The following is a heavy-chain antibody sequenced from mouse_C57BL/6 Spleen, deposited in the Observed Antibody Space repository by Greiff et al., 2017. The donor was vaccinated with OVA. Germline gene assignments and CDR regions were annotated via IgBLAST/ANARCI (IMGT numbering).Heavy chain of an antibody. CDR2: INPNNGGT. V-gene: IGHV1-18*01. CDR3: ARSDYYGPSWDYYAMDY. CDR1: GYTFTDYN. Sequence: EVKLMESGPELVKPGASVKIPCKASGYTFTDYNMDWVKQSHGKSLEWIGDINPNNGGTIYNQKFKGKATLTVDKSSSTAYMELRSLTSEDTAVYYGARSDYYGPSWDYYAMDYWGQGTSVTVSS. D-gene: IGHD1-1*01. J-gene: IGHJ4*01.